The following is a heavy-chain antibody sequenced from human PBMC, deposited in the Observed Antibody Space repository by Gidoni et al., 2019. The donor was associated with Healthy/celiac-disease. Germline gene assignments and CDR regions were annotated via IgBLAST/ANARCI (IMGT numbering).Heavy chain of an antibody. CDR1: GFTFSSYS. D-gene: IGHD3-10*01. CDR2: ISSSSSTI. CDR3: ARLLRYGSGSYYYYYGMDV. J-gene: IGHJ6*02. Sequence: EVQLVESGGGLVQPGGSLRLSCAASGFTFSSYSMNWVRQAPGKGLEWVSYISSSSSTIYYADSVKGRFTISRDNAKNSLYLQMNSLRDEDTAVYYCARLLRYGSGSYYYYYGMDVWGQGTTVTVSS. V-gene: IGHV3-48*02.